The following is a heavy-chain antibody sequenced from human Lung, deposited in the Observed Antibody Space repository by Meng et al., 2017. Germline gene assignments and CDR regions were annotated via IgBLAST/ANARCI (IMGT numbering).Heavy chain of an antibody. D-gene: IGHD2-21*02. CDR1: GYTFTSYD. J-gene: IGHJ4*02. CDR2: MNPNSGHS. CDR3: TRGLADCGGDCYSY. V-gene: IGHV1-8*01. Sequence: QVQLVQSGAEVRKPGASVKVSCKASGYTFTSYDINWVRQATGQGLEWMGWMNPNSGHSGYAQKFQGRVAMTGNTAISTFYMELGSLRSEDTAVYYCTRGLADCGGDCYSYWGQGTLVTVSS.